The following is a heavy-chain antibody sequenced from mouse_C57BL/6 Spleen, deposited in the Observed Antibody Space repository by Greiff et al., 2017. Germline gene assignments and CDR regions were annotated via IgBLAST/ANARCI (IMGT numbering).Heavy chain of an antibody. D-gene: IGHD2-4*01. CDR1: GYTFTSYG. Sequence: QVQLQQSGAELARPGASVKLSCKASGYTFTSYGISWVKQRTGQGLEWIGEIYPRSGNTYYNEKFKGKATLTADKSSSTAYMELRSLTSEDSAVYFCAREGIYYDYDAYYVGYWGQGTTLTVSS. CDR2: IYPRSGNT. CDR3: AREGIYYDYDAYYVGY. J-gene: IGHJ2*01. V-gene: IGHV1-81*01.